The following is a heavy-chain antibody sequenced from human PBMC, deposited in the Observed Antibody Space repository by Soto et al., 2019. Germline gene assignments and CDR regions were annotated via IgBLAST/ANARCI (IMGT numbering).Heavy chain of an antibody. V-gene: IGHV3-23*01. CDR1: GFTFSSYA. CDR2: ISGSGGST. J-gene: IGHJ4*02. CDR3: AKVLGCSSTSCYGVGPYYFDY. D-gene: IGHD2-2*01. Sequence: GGSLRLSCAASGFTFSSYAMSWVRQAPGKGLEWVSAISGSGGSTYYADSVKGRFTISRDNSKNTLYLQMNSLRAEDTAVYYCAKVLGCSSTSCYGVGPYYFDYWGQGTLVTVSS.